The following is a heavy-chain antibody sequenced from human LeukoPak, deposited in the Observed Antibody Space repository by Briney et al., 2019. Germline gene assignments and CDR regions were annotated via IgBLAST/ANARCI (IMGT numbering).Heavy chain of an antibody. CDR2: INPNSGGT. CDR3: ARDSVSSSSFDY. J-gene: IGHJ4*02. D-gene: IGHD6-6*01. CDR1: GYTFTGYY. Sequence: ASVKVSCKASGYTFTGYYMYWVRQAPGQGLEWMGWINPNSGGTNYAQKFQGRVTMTRDTSISTAYMELSRLRSDDTAVYYCARDSVSSSSFDYWGQGTLVTVSS. V-gene: IGHV1-2*02.